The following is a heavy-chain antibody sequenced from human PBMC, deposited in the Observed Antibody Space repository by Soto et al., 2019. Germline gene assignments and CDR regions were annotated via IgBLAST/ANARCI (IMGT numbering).Heavy chain of an antibody. J-gene: IGHJ4*02. Sequence: QVQLQESGPGLVKPSGTLSLTCAVSGGSISSSNWWNWVRQSPGKGLEWIGEIYHTGSTNYNPSLRSRVTISVDQSTNQFSLKLSSVTAADTAVYYCARRDNNYSLYWGQGTLVTVSS. V-gene: IGHV4-4*02. CDR1: GGSISSSNW. D-gene: IGHD4-4*01. CDR3: ARRDNNYSLY. CDR2: IYHTGST.